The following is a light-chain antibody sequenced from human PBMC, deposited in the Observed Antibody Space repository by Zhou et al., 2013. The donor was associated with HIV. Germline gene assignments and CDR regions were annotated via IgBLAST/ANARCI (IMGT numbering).Light chain of an antibody. CDR1: QGINTW. V-gene: IGKV1-12*01. CDR2: DAS. Sequence: DIQMTQSPSSVSASVGDRVTITCRASQGINTWLAWYQHKPGKAPNLLIYDASSLQSGVPSRFSGSGSGTDFTLTISSLQPEDFATYFCLQANSFPVTFGPGTKVDIK. CDR3: LQANSFPVT. J-gene: IGKJ3*01.